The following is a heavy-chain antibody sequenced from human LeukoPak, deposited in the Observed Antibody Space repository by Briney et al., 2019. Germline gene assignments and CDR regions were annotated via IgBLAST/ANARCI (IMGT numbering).Heavy chain of an antibody. CDR3: ARARGAYLRY. Sequence: GGSLRLSCAASGFTFRHYAMYWVRQAPGKGLEWVAVVSYDGARIYYADSVKGRFAISRDNANSTLFLQMNNLTADDTALYYCARARGAYLRYWGQGTLVSVSS. J-gene: IGHJ4*02. CDR2: VSYDGARI. V-gene: IGHV3-30*09. CDR1: GFTFRHYA. D-gene: IGHD3-16*01.